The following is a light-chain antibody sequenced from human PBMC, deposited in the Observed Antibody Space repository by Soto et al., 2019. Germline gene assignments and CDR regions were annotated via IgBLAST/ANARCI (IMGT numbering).Light chain of an antibody. V-gene: IGKV1-5*02. J-gene: IGKJ1*01. CDR3: QQYNSYS. Sequence: DIQITQSPSTLPASVADRVTIICRGSRGSSSWLAWYQHKQGKALKLLIYDVSTLQSGVPSRFSGSGSGTEFTLTSSSLQPYDFATYYRQQYNSYSFGQGTQVEIK. CDR1: RGSSSW. CDR2: DVS.